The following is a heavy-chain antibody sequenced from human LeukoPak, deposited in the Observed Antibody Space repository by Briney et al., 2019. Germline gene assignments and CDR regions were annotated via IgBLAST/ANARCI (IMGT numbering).Heavy chain of an antibody. CDR2: IYYSGST. CDR1: GGSVSSGSYY. D-gene: IGHD3-16*01. V-gene: IGHV4-61*01. J-gene: IGHJ4*02. Sequence: SETLSLTCTVSGGSVSSGSYYWSWIRQPPGKGLEWIGYIYYSGSTSHNPSLKSRVTISVDTSKNQFSLKLSSVTAADTAVYYCARDLGMITRDYFDYWGQGTLVTVSS. CDR3: ARDLGMITRDYFDY.